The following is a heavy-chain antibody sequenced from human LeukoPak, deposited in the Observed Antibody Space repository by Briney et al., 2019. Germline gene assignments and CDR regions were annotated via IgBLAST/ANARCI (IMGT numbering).Heavy chain of an antibody. CDR3: ARERGGFGVVMKGAFDI. CDR2: IYYSGST. CDR1: GGSISSGGYY. D-gene: IGHD3-3*01. Sequence: SQTLSLTCTVSGGSISSGGYYWSWIRQHPGKGLEWIGYIYYSGSTYYNPSLKSRVTISVDTSKNQFSLKLSSVTAADTAVCYCARERGGFGVVMKGAFDIWGQGTMVTVSS. J-gene: IGHJ3*02. V-gene: IGHV4-31*03.